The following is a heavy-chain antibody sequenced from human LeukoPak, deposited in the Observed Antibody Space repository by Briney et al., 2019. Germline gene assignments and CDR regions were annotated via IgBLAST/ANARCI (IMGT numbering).Heavy chain of an antibody. J-gene: IGHJ4*02. CDR1: GITFSTSW. CDR3: ASPLASGPDF. V-gene: IGHV3-74*01. D-gene: IGHD3-3*02. CDR2: IDIERLST. Sequence: GAPWRLSFADPGITFSTSWLPWGAKSPGKALVWGSRIDIERLSTRYEASVKGRFTISRDNAKNTLYLQMNGLRAEDTAVYYCASPLASGPDFWGQGTLVTVSS.